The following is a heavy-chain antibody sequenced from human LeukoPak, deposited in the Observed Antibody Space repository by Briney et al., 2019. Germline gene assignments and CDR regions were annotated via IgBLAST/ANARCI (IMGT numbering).Heavy chain of an antibody. CDR2: ISSSGSHM. J-gene: IGHJ4*02. V-gene: IGHV3-21*01. Sequence: GGSLRLSCAASGFTFSSYSMDWVRQAPGKGLEWVSSISSSGSHMYYADSVKGRFTISRDNAKNSLYLQMNSLRAEDTAVYYCARLTFGGVIGFDYWGQGTLVTVSS. CDR1: GFTFSSYS. CDR3: ARLTFGGVIGFDY. D-gene: IGHD3-16*02.